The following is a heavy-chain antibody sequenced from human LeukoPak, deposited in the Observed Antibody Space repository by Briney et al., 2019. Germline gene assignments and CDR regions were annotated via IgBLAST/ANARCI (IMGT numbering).Heavy chain of an antibody. CDR3: ARGLGGRGYYYYGMDV. CDR2: IWYDGSNK. J-gene: IGHJ6*02. V-gene: IGHV3-33*01. D-gene: IGHD3-10*01. CDR1: GFTFSSYG. Sequence: GGSLRLSCAASGFTFSSYGMHWVRRAPGKGLEWVAVIWYDGSNKYYADSVKGRFTISRDNSKNTLSLQMNSLRAEDTAVYYCARGLGGRGYYYYGMDVWGQGTTVTVSS.